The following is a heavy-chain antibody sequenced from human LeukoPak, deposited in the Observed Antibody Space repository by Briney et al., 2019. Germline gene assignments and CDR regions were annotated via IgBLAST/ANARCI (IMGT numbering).Heavy chain of an antibody. V-gene: IGHV4-59*11. J-gene: IGHJ6*03. Sequence: PSETLSLTCTVSGGSISSHYWSWIRQPPGKGLEWIGYIYYSGSTNYNTSLKSRVTISVDTSKNQFSLKLSSVTAADTAVYYCARETPHYDSSGNYQDPTHYYYYYMDVWGKGTTVTVSS. CDR3: ARETPHYDSSGNYQDPTHYYYYYMDV. CDR1: GGSISSHY. D-gene: IGHD3-22*01. CDR2: IYYSGST.